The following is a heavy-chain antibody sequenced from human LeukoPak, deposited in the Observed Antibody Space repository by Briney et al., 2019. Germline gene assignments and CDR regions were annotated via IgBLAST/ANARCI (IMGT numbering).Heavy chain of an antibody. J-gene: IGHJ4*02. CDR3: ARDRGYYDSSGYY. D-gene: IGHD3-22*01. V-gene: IGHV3-30*03. CDR1: GFTFSSYG. CDR2: ISYDGSNK. Sequence: GGSLRLSCAASGFTFSSYGMHWVRQAPGKGLEWVAVISYDGSNKYYADSVKGRFTISRDNAKNSLYLQMNSLRAEDTAVYYCARDRGYYDSSGYYWGQGTLVTVSS.